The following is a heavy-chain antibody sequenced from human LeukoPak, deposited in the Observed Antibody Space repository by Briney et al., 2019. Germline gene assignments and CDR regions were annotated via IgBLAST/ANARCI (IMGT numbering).Heavy chain of an antibody. CDR2: ISYSGNT. V-gene: IGHV4-59*08. CDR1: GDSISRHY. J-gene: IGHJ3*02. CDR3: TRLLNNDNAGDPDTFDI. D-gene: IGHD4-17*01. Sequence: SESLSLTCSVSGDSISRHYWSWIRQPPGNGLEWIGYISYSGNTRYNPSFQSRGTISMEMSKTHFSLKLTSVTAADTAVYYFTRLLNNDNAGDPDTFDIWGPGTMVTVSS.